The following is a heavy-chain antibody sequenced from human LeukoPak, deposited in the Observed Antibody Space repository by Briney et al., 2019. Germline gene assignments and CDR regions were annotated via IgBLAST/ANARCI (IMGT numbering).Heavy chain of an antibody. CDR3: TSTASTVTTMGYYLDY. V-gene: IGHV3-49*03. D-gene: IGHD4-17*01. J-gene: IGHJ4*02. CDR2: IRSKAYGGTT. Sequence: GGSLRLSCTASGFTFGDYAMSWFRQAPGKGLEGVGFIRSKAYGGTTEYAASVKGRFTISRDDSKSIAYLQMNSLKTEDTAVYYCTSTASTVTTMGYYLDYWGQGTLVTVSS. CDR1: GFTFGDYA.